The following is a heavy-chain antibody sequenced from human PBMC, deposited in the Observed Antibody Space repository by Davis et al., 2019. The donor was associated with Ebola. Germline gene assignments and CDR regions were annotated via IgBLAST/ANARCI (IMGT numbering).Heavy chain of an antibody. D-gene: IGHD3-3*01. J-gene: IGHJ4*02. CDR2: IHHSGST. V-gene: IGHV4-34*01. CDR1: GGSFSGYY. Sequence: SETLSLTCAVYGGSFSGYYWSWIRQPPGKGLEWIGEIHHSGSTNYNPSLKSRVTISVDTSKNQFSLKLSSVTAADTAVYYCARGRFFGVVIRRGYFDYWGQGTLVTVSS. CDR3: ARGRFFGVVIRRGYFDY.